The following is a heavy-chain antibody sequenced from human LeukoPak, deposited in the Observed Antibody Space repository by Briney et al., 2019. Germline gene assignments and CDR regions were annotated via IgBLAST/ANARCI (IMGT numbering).Heavy chain of an antibody. Sequence: PSETLSLTCTVSGGSISTYYWSWIRQPPGKGLEWIGYIYYSGSTNYNPSLKGRVTISVDTSKNHFSLKLNSVTAADTAVYCCARGIAAYAPWGQGTLVTVSS. D-gene: IGHD6-13*01. CDR2: IYYSGST. V-gene: IGHV4-59*01. J-gene: IGHJ5*02. CDR1: GGSISTYY. CDR3: ARGIAAYAP.